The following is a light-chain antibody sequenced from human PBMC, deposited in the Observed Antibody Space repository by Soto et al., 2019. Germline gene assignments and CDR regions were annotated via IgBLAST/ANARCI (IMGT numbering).Light chain of an antibody. CDR1: QSITSNY. CDR2: GAS. CDR3: QQYDSSPYT. V-gene: IGKV3-20*01. J-gene: IGKJ2*01. Sequence: EIVLTQSPGTLALSPGERATLSCRASQSITSNYLAWYQQKPGQAPRLLIYGASTRATDIPDRFSASGSGTDFSLTISRLEAEDFAVYYCQQYDSSPYTFGQGTKVEIK.